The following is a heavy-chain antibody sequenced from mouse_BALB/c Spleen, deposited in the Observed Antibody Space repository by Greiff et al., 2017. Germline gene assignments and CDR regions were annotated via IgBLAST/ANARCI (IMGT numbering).Heavy chain of an antibody. Sequence: EVQGVESGGGLVKPGGSLKLSCAASGFAFSSYDMSWVRQTPEKRLEWVAYISSGGGSTYYPDTVKGRFTISRDNAKNTLYLQMSSLKSEDTAMYYCARHYYYDGVFFAYWGQGTLVTVSA. CDR2: ISSGGGST. V-gene: IGHV5-12-1*01. J-gene: IGHJ3*01. CDR1: GFAFSSYD. CDR3: ARHYYYDGVFFAY. D-gene: IGHD2-4*01.